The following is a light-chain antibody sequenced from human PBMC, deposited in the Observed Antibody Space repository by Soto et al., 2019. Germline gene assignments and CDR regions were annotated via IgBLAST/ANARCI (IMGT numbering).Light chain of an antibody. CDR2: DAS. CDR3: QQSYNSPQT. Sequence: DIQMTQSPSTLSASVGDRVTITCRASQSISNWLAWYQQKPGKAPKLLIYDASSLESGVPSRFSGSGSGTDFTLTISSLQPEDFATYSCQQSYNSPQTFGQGTKGDIK. V-gene: IGKV1-5*01. J-gene: IGKJ1*01. CDR1: QSISNW.